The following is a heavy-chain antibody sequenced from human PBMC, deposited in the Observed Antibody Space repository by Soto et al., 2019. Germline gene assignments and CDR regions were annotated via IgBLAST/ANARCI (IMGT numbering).Heavy chain of an antibody. D-gene: IGHD2-2*01. Sequence: SVKVSCKASGGTFSSYTISWVRQAPGKGLEWMGGIIPIFGTANYAQKFQGRVTITADESTSTAYMELSSLRSEDTAVYYCARVCCSSTSFAVPRGGYGMDVWGQGTTVTVSS. CDR1: GGTFSSYT. CDR2: IIPIFGTA. J-gene: IGHJ6*02. CDR3: ARVCCSSTSFAVPRGGYGMDV. V-gene: IGHV1-69*13.